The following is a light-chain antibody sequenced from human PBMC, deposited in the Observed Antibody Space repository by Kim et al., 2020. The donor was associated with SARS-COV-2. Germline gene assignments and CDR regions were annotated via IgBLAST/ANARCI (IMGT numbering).Light chain of an antibody. CDR3: QQLSSYPIT. Sequence: AYVGDTVTITCRASQGINNCLAWYQQEPGRAPHLLVYGASTLESGVPSRFSGSGSGTDFTLTISRLQPGDFATYYCQQLSSYPITFGLGTRLEIK. J-gene: IGKJ5*01. CDR2: GAS. V-gene: IGKV1-9*01. CDR1: QGINNC.